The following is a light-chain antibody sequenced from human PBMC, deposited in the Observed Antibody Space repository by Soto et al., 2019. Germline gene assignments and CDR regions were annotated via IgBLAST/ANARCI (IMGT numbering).Light chain of an antibody. CDR1: SSDVGSYNR. CDR2: EVS. Sequence: QSALTQPPSVSGSPGQSVTISCTGTSSDVGSYNRVSWYQQPPGTAPKLMIYEVSNRPSGVPDRFSGSKSGNTASLTISGLQAEDEADYYWSSYTSSSTSRVFGGGTQLTVL. V-gene: IGLV2-18*02. CDR3: SSYTSSSTSRV. J-gene: IGLJ2*01.